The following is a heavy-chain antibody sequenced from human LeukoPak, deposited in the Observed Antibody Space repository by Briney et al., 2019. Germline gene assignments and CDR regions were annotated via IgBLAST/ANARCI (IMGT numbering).Heavy chain of an antibody. J-gene: IGHJ5*02. D-gene: IGHD5-18*01. CDR3: ARGGYTMVGTAMVRNWFDP. V-gene: IGHV4-34*01. CDR1: GGSFSGYY. CDR2: INHSGST. Sequence: SETLSLTCAVYGGSFSGYYWSWIRQPPGKGLEWIGEINHSGSTNYNPSLKSRVTISVDTSKNQFSLKLSSVTAADTAVYYCARGGYTMVGTAMVRNWFDPWGQGTLVTVSS.